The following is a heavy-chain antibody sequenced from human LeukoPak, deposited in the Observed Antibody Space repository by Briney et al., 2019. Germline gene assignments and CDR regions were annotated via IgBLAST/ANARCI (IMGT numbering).Heavy chain of an antibody. CDR3: ASPGVLTGHIPPLYYYYMDV. Sequence: ASVKVSCKASGYTFTSYGISWVRQAPGQGLEWMGWISAYNGNTNYAQKFQGRVTITADESTSTAYMELSSLRSEDTAVYYCASPGVLTGHIPPLYYYYMDVWGKGTTVTISS. D-gene: IGHD3-9*01. V-gene: IGHV1-18*01. J-gene: IGHJ6*03. CDR2: ISAYNGNT. CDR1: GYTFTSYG.